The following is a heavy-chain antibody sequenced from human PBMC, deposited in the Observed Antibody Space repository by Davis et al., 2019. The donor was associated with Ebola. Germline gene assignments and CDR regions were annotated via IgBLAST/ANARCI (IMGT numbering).Heavy chain of an antibody. D-gene: IGHD3-22*01. CDR2: FDWDDDK. J-gene: IGHJ4*02. CDR1: GFSLSTSGMC. V-gene: IGHV2-70*11. Sequence: SGPTLVTPTQTLTLTCTFSGFSLSTSGMCVSWIHQPPGKALEWLARFDWDDDKYYSTSLKTRLTISKDTSKNQVVLTMTNMDPVDTATYYCARISPRYYYDSSGYYSNVGYFDYWGQGTLVTVSS. CDR3: ARISPRYYYDSSGYYSNVGYFDY.